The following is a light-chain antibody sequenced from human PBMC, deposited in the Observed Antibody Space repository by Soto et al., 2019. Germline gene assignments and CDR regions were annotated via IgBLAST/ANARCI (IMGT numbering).Light chain of an antibody. CDR1: ISDVGGYNY. J-gene: IGLJ2*01. Sequence: QSVLTQPASVSGSPGQSITISCTGTISDVGGYNYVSWYQHHPGKAPKLMIYEVRNRPSGVSDCFSGSKSGNTASLTISGLQAEDEADYFCCSYTTSGTLGVFGGGTKVTVL. CDR3: CSYTTSGTLGV. V-gene: IGLV2-14*01. CDR2: EVR.